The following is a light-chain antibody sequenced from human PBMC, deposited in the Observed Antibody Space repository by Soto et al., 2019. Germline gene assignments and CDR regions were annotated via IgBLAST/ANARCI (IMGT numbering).Light chain of an antibody. Sequence: DLVMIQSPDSLAVSLGERATINCKSSQSVLSASNSRNSLAWYQQKPGQPPKVLIYWASTRESGVPDRFSGGGSGSDFTLTISSLQAEDVALYYCQQYYDTPRTSGQGTKVDIK. CDR3: QQYYDTPRT. CDR1: QSVLSASNSRNS. J-gene: IGKJ1*01. CDR2: WAS. V-gene: IGKV4-1*01.